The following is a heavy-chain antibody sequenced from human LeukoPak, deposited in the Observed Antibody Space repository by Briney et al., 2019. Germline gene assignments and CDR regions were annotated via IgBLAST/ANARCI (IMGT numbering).Heavy chain of an antibody. CDR1: GFTFSSYS. J-gene: IGHJ4*02. CDR3: ARRKGSGYLSYFALDY. CDR2: ISSSSSDI. Sequence: PGGSLRLSCADSGFTFSSYSMNWVRQAPGKGLEWVSCISSSSSDIYNADSVKGRFTISRDNAKNSLYLQMNSLRAEDTAVYYCARRKGSGYLSYFALDYWGQGTLVTVSS. D-gene: IGHD3-22*01. V-gene: IGHV3-21*01.